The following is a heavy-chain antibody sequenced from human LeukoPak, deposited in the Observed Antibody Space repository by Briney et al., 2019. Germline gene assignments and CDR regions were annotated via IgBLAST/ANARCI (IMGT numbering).Heavy chain of an antibody. CDR1: GFTLSNYW. V-gene: IGHV3-23*01. Sequence: PGGSLRLSCAASGFTLSNYWTSWVRQAPGKGLEWVSAISGSGGSTYYADSVKGRFTISRDNSKNTLYLQMNSLRAEDTAVYYCALKGPVQVWGQGTMVTVSS. CDR2: ISGSGGST. J-gene: IGHJ3*01. CDR3: ALKGPVQV.